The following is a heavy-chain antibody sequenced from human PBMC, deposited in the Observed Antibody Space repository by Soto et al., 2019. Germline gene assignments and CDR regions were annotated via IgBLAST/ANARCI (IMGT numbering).Heavy chain of an antibody. J-gene: IGHJ4*02. Sequence: QVQLQESGPGLVKPSGTLSLSCAVSGGSISSSHWWTWVRQPPGKGLEWIGEIYHSGSTNYNPSLKSRVTISVDTSRNRFSLNLSSVTAADTAVFYWASSGGGEDYWGQGILVTVSS. D-gene: IGHD3-16*01. CDR2: IYHSGST. CDR3: ASSGGGEDY. V-gene: IGHV4-4*02. CDR1: GGSISSSHW.